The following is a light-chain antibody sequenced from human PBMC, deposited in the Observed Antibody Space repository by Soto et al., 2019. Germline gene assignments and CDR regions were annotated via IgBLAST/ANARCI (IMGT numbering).Light chain of an antibody. CDR2: EGS. Sequence: QSALTQPASVSGSPGQSITISCTGTSSDVGSYILVSWYQQHPGKAPKLMIYEGSKRPSGVSNRFSGSKSGNTASLTISGLQAEDEADYYCCSYAGSSTREVFGGGTKLTVL. CDR3: CSYAGSSTREV. V-gene: IGLV2-23*01. CDR1: SSDVGSYIL. J-gene: IGLJ2*01.